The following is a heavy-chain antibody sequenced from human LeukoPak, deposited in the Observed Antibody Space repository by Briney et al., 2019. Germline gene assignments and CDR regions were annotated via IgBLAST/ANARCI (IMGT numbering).Heavy chain of an antibody. J-gene: IGHJ6*02. CDR1: GFTFSGYG. CDR2: ISASGGST. CDR3: ATGITSRRSYYYALDV. Sequence: PGGSLRLSCAVSGFTFSGYGMNWVRQAPGKGLEWVSGISASGGSTYYPDSVKGRFTISRDNSKNTLYLQMNSLRVEDTAVYYCATGITSRRSYYYALDVWGQGTTVAVSS. D-gene: IGHD6-6*01. V-gene: IGHV3-23*01.